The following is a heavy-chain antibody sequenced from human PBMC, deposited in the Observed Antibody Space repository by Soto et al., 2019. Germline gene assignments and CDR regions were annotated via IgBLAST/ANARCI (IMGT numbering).Heavy chain of an antibody. CDR1: GFTFSSYS. V-gene: IGHV3-21*01. J-gene: IGHJ5*02. D-gene: IGHD6-13*01. CDR3: ARGELGIAAAGTVYWFDP. Sequence: GGSLRLSCAASGFTFSSYSMNWVRQAPGKGLEWVSSISSSSYIYYADSVKGRFTISRDNAKNSLYLQMNSLRAEDTAVYYCARGELGIAAAGTVYWFDPWGQGTLVTVSS. CDR2: ISSSSYI.